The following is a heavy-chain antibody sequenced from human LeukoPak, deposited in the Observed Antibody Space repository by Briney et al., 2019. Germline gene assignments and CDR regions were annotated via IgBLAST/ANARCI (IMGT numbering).Heavy chain of an antibody. V-gene: IGHV5-51*01. D-gene: IGHD2-2*01. J-gene: IGHJ6*02. CDR3: ARQESGFCSSTSCHHYYYYYGMDV. Sequence: GESLKISCQGCGSSFTSYSSGWVRQMPVKGLEWMSIIYPGDSDTRYRPSFQGQVTISADKSISTAYLQWSSLKASDTAMYYCARQESGFCSSTSCHHYYYYYGMDVWGQGTTVTVSS. CDR2: IYPGDSDT. CDR1: GSSFTSYS.